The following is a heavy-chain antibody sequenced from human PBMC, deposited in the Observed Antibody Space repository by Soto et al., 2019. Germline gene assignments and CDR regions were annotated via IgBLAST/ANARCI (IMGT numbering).Heavy chain of an antibody. D-gene: IGHD3-22*01. J-gene: IGHJ5*02. V-gene: IGHV4-4*07. Sequence: SETLSLTCTVSGGSISSYYWSWIRQPAGKGLEWIGRIYTSGSTNYNPSLKSRVTMSVDTSKNQFSLKLSSVTAADTAVYYCARGLRYYYDSSGYYYPWGQGTPVTVSS. CDR2: IYTSGST. CDR1: GGSISSYY. CDR3: ARGLRYYYDSSGYYYP.